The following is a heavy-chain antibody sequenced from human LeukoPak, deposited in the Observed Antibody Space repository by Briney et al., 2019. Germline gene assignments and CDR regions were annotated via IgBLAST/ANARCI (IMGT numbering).Heavy chain of an antibody. Sequence: SETLSLTCTVSGGSISSYYWSWIRQPPGKGLEWIGYIYYSGSTNYNPSLKSRVTISVDTSKNQFSLKLSSVTAADTAVYYCARHTHDSSGYYSDDYWGQGTLVTVSS. D-gene: IGHD3-22*01. CDR3: ARHTHDSSGYYSDDY. CDR1: GGSISSYY. CDR2: IYYSGST. J-gene: IGHJ4*02. V-gene: IGHV4-59*08.